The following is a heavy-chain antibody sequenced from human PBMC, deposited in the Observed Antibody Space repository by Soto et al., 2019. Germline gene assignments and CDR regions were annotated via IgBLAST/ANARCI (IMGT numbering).Heavy chain of an antibody. Sequence: QVQVVQSGAEVKKPGASVKVACKASGYSFDTFGMIWVRQAPGQGLEWMGWISIEKGDTNSAQKFQDRVTMTTDTSTSKAYMELRSLTSDDTAVYYCARCYCSVGSCFTCWHFDLWGRGTLVTVSS. CDR1: GYSFDTFG. D-gene: IGHD2-15*01. V-gene: IGHV1-18*01. CDR3: ARCYCSVGSCFTCWHFDL. CDR2: ISIEKGDT. J-gene: IGHJ2*01.